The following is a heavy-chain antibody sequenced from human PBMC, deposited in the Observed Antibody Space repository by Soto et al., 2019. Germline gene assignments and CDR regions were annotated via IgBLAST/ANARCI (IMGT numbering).Heavy chain of an antibody. CDR2: ISGSGSST. CDR3: AKEVYVWGSYLSYFDY. D-gene: IGHD3-16*02. J-gene: IGHJ4*02. CDR1: GFTFSNYA. V-gene: IGHV3-23*01. Sequence: GSMSLSCAAPGFTFSNYALTSVRKASGKGLKWVSAISGSGSSTYYADAVKGRFTISRYNSKNTLYLQMNSLRAEDTAVYYCAKEVYVWGSYLSYFDYWGQGTLVVVSS.